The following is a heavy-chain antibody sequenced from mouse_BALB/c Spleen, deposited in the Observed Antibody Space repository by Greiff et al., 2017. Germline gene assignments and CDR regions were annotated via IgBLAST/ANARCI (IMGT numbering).Heavy chain of an antibody. J-gene: IGHJ4*01. V-gene: IGHV1-18*01. CDR1: GYTFTDYN. Sequence: VQLQQSGPELVKTGASVKLPCKASGYTFTDYNMDWVKQSHGKSLEWIGDINPNNGGTIYNQKFKGKATLTVDKSSSTAYMELRSLTSEDTAVYYCARGYDYAMDYWGQGTPVTVSS. CDR3: ARGYDYAMDY. D-gene: IGHD2-3*01. CDR2: INPNNGGT.